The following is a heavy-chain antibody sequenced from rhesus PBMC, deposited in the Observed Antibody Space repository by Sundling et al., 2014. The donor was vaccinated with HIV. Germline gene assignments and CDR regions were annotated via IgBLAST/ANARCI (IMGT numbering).Heavy chain of an antibody. Sequence: EVQLVESGGGVVQPGGSLRLSCAASGFTFDDYAMHWVRQAPGKGLEWVSGITWSGHSTGYADSVKGRFTISRDNAKNSLYLQMDRLRAEDTALYYCARGGCSGTYCSFDCWGQGVLVTVSS. D-gene: IGHD2-15*01. CDR3: ARGGCSGTYCSFDC. CDR2: ITWSGHST. J-gene: IGHJ4*01. V-gene: IGHV3-201*01. CDR1: GFTFDDYA.